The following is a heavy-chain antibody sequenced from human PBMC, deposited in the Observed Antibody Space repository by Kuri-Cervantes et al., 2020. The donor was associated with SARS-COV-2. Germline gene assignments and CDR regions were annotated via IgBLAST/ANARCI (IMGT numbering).Heavy chain of an antibody. CDR1: GFTFSSYA. CDR2: IAYDGSNK. V-gene: IGHV3-30-3*01. J-gene: IGHJ4*02. D-gene: IGHD3-10*01. CDR3: ATDRVRVVTHNFDY. Sequence: GESLKISCAASGFTFSSYAMHWVRQAPGKGLEWVAVIAYDGSNKYYGNSVKGRFTISRDNSKNTLYLQMNSLRAEDTAVYYCATDRVRVVTHNFDYWGQGTLVTVSS.